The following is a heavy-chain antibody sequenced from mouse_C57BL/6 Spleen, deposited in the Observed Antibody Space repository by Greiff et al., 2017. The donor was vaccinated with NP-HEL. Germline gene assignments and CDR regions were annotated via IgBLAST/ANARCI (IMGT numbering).Heavy chain of an antibody. CDR2: ISSGSSTI. CDR1: GFTFSDYG. Sequence: EVKLVESGGGLVKPGGSLKLSCAASGFTFSDYGMHWVRQAPEKGLEWVAYISSGSSTIYYADTVKGRFTISRDNAKNTLFLQMTSLRSEDTAMYYCARKLEDYAMDYWGQGTSVTVSS. CDR3: ARKLEDYAMDY. D-gene: IGHD1-3*01. V-gene: IGHV5-17*01. J-gene: IGHJ4*01.